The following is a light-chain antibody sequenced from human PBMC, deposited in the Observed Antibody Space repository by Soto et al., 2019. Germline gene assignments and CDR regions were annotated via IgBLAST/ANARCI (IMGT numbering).Light chain of an antibody. CDR3: HQRRSWPIT. V-gene: IGKV3-11*01. Sequence: EVVLTQSPATLSLSAGERASLYCRASQDVGSLIAWYQQKPGQPPRLLIYDASNRATGIPARFSGSGSGTDFVLTISSLEPEDFAVYYCHQRRSWPITFGQGTRLEIK. J-gene: IGKJ5*01. CDR2: DAS. CDR1: QDVGSL.